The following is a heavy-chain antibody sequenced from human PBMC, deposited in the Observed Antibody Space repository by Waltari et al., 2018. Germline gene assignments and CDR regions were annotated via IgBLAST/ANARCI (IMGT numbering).Heavy chain of an antibody. CDR3: ATVLGYCSGGSFYNWFDP. V-gene: IGHV4-34*01. CDR1: GGSFSGYY. CDR2: INHSGST. J-gene: IGHJ5*02. D-gene: IGHD2-15*01. Sequence: QVQLQQWGAGLLKPSETLSLTCAVYGGSFSGYYWSWIRQPPGKGLEWIGEINHSGSTNYNPSLKSRVTISVDTSKNQFSLKLSSVTAADTAVYYCATVLGYCSGGSFYNWFDPWGQGTLVTVSS.